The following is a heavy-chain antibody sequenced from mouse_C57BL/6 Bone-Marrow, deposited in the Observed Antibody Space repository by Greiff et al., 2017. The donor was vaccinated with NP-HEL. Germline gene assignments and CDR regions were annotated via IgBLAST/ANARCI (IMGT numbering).Heavy chain of an antibody. CDR2: ISNGGGST. CDR1: GFTFSDYY. V-gene: IGHV5-12*01. CDR3: ARQRRGEAWFAY. Sequence: DVMLVESGGGLVQPGGSLKLSCAASGFTFSDYYMYWVRQTPEKRLEWVAYISNGGGSTYYPDTVKGRFTISRDNAKNTLYLQMSRLKSEDTAMYYCARQRRGEAWFAYWGQGTLVTVSA. J-gene: IGHJ3*01.